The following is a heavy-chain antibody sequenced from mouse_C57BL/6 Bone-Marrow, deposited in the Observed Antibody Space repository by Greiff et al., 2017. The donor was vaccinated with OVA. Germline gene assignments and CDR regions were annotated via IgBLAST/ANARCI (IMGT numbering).Heavy chain of an antibody. J-gene: IGHJ4*01. D-gene: IGHD1-1*01. CDR1: GYSFTGYY. Sequence: VQLQQSGPELVKPGASVKISCKASGYSFTGYYMNWVKQSPEKSLEWIGEINPSTGGTTYNQKFKAKATLTVDKSSSTAYMQLKSLTSEDSAVYYCARSTTGAMDDWGQGTSVTVSS. CDR2: INPSTGGT. CDR3: ARSTTGAMDD. V-gene: IGHV1-42*01.